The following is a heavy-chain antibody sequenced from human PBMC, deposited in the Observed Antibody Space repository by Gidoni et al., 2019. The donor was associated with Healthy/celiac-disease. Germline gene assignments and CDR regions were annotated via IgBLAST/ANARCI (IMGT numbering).Heavy chain of an antibody. CDR3: AREDDILTGYYDY. Sequence: IIPIFGTANYAQKFQGRVTITADESTSTAYMELSSLRSEDTAVYYCAREDDILTGYYDYWGQGTLVTVSS. J-gene: IGHJ4*02. CDR2: IIPIFGTA. D-gene: IGHD3-9*01. V-gene: IGHV1-69*01.